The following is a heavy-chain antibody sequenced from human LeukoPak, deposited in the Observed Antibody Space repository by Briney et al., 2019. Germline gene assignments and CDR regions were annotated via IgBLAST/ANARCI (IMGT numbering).Heavy chain of an antibody. J-gene: IGHJ6*02. CDR2: IYPSGVST. CDR3: ARWRDYYDSSGSKNYYYYGMDV. CDR1: VYTFTSYY. Sequence: ASVKVSCKASVYTFTSYYMHWVRQAPGPGLEWMGIIYPSGVSTSYAQKFQGRVTMTRDTSTSTVYMELSSLRSEDTAVYYCARWRDYYDSSGSKNYYYYGMDVWGQGTTVTVYS. D-gene: IGHD3-22*01. V-gene: IGHV1-46*03.